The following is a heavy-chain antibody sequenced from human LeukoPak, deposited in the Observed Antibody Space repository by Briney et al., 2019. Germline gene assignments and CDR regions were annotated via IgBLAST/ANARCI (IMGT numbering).Heavy chain of an antibody. CDR3: ARDDPHHFPSETEFPRYYYYAMDV. V-gene: IGHV3-48*04. J-gene: IGHJ6*02. CDR2: ISSSSTI. Sequence: TGGSLRLSCAASGFTFSSYSMNWVRQAPGKGLEWVSYISSSSTIYYADSVKGRFTISRDNAKNSLYLQMNSLRAEDTAVYYCARDDPHHFPSETEFPRYYYYAMDVWGQGTTVTVSS. CDR1: GFTFSSYS. D-gene: IGHD2/OR15-2a*01.